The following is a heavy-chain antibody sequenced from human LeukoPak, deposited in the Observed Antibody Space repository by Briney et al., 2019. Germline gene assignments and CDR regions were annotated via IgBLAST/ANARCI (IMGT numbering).Heavy chain of an antibody. V-gene: IGHV4-59*01. Sequence: SESLSLTCTVSGGSISSYYWSWIRQPPGKGLEWIGYIYYSGSTNYNPSLKSRVTISVDTSKNQFSLKLSSVTAADTAVYYCARVGYYYYYGMDVWGQGTTVTVS. J-gene: IGHJ6*02. CDR2: IYYSGST. CDR3: ARVGYYYYYGMDV. CDR1: GGSISSYY.